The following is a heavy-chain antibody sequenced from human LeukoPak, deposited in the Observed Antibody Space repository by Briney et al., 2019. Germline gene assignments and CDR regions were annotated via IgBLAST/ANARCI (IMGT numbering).Heavy chain of an antibody. J-gene: IGHJ3*02. V-gene: IGHV4-4*07. CDR3: ARGLTYYFDSSGYYVTDAFDI. D-gene: IGHD3-22*01. CDR1: GGSISSYY. CDR2: IYTSGST. Sequence: SETLSLTCTVSGGSISSYYWSWIWQPARKGLEWIGRIYTSGSTNYNPSLKSGVTMSVDTSKNQFSLKLSSVTAADTAVYYCARGLTYYFDSSGYYVTDAFDIWGQGTMVTVSS.